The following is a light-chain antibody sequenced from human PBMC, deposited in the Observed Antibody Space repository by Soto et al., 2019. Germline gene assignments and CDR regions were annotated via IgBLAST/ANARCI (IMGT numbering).Light chain of an antibody. J-gene: IGLJ3*02. Sequence: QSVLTQPPSASGTPGQRVTISCSGSSSNIGSNYVYWYQQLPGTAPKLLIYRNSQRPSGVPDRFSGSKSGTSASLAISGLRSEEEDDYYCAAWDDSRSGWVFGGGTKLTVL. CDR1: SSNIGSNY. CDR3: AAWDDSRSGWV. V-gene: IGLV1-47*01. CDR2: RNS.